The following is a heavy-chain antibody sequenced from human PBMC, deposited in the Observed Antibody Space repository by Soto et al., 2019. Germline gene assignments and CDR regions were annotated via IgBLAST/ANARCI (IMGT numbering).Heavy chain of an antibody. CDR3: AQNKEADGLHLDY. Sequence: QITLKESGPTLVKPTQTLTLTCSFSGFSLSTSGVGVGCIRQPPGKPLEWLALIYWGDDRRYSPSLKSRVTVTKDTSNNQLVLTMINMYPVDTATYYCAQNKEADGLHLDYWGQGILVTVSS. V-gene: IGHV2-5*02. CDR1: GFSLSTSGVG. J-gene: IGHJ4*02. D-gene: IGHD3-9*01. CDR2: IYWGDDR.